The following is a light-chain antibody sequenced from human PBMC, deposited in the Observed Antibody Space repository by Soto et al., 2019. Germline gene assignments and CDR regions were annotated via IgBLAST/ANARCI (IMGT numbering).Light chain of an antibody. CDR3: CSYAGSSTSYYV. CDR2: AVD. V-gene: IGLV2-23*02. J-gene: IGLJ1*01. Sequence: QSVLTQPASVSGSPGQSITISCTGTRSDVGGYKYVSWYQQHPGKAPKLMIYAVDTRPSGVSYRFSGSKSGNTASLTISGLQAEDEADYYCCSYAGSSTSYYVFGTGTKLTVL. CDR1: RSDVGGYKY.